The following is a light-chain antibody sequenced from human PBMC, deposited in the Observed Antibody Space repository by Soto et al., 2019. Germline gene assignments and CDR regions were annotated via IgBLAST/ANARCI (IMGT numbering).Light chain of an antibody. Sequence: DIQMTQSPSTLSASIGDRVTITCRASQSISDWLAWYQQKPGKAPKLLIERASNLENGVTSRFSGCGSGTEFTLAISSLQPDDLATYYCQQYNGYSRAFGQGTKVEIK. CDR3: QQYNGYSRA. V-gene: IGKV1-5*03. CDR1: QSISDW. CDR2: RAS. J-gene: IGKJ1*01.